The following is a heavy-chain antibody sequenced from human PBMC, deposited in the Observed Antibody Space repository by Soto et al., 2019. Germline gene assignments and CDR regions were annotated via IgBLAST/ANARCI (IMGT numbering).Heavy chain of an antibody. CDR2: IYYSGST. Sequence: SETLSLTCTVSGGSISSSSYYWGWIRQPPGKGLEWIGSIYYSGSTYYNPSLKSRVTISVDTSKNQFSLKLSSVTAADTAVYYCARGRSLFGVSTNWFDPWGKGNLVTVYS. J-gene: IGHJ5*02. D-gene: IGHD3-3*01. CDR3: ARGRSLFGVSTNWFDP. V-gene: IGHV4-39*01. CDR1: GGSISSSSYY.